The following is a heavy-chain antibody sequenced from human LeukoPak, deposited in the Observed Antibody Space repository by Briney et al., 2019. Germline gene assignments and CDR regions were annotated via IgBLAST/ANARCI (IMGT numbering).Heavy chain of an antibody. J-gene: IGHJ4*02. D-gene: IGHD3-10*01. V-gene: IGHV1-2*02. Sequence: ASVKVSCKPCGYTFPYYIHWVRQAPGQGLEWMGWIDPNSGATISAHTFQGRVSMTKDTSFTTDYMELSTLKSDDTAVYYCARDNYGRLDYWGQGSLVTVSS. CDR3: ARDNYGRLDY. CDR2: IDPNSGAT. CDR1: GYTFPYY.